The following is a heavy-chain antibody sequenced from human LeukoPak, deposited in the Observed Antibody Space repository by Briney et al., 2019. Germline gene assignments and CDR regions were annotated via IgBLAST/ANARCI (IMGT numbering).Heavy chain of an antibody. CDR1: GGSISSATYY. V-gene: IGHV4-61*02. Sequence: PSETLSLTCTVSGGSISSATYYWSWVRQPAGKGLEWIGRIYTSGSTNYNPSLKSRVTISVDTSKNQFSLKLSSVTAADTAVYYCAREQYYYDSSGYNSWFDPWGQGTLVTASS. CDR3: AREQYYYDSSGYNSWFDP. D-gene: IGHD3-22*01. CDR2: IYTSGST. J-gene: IGHJ5*02.